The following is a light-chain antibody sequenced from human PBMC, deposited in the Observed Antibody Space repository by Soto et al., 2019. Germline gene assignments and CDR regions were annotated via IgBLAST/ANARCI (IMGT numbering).Light chain of an antibody. J-gene: IGKJ1*01. V-gene: IGKV3-15*01. Sequence: EIVMTQSPATLSVSPGERATLSCRASQSVSSNFAWYQQKPGQAPRLLIYGASTRATGIPARFSGSGSGTEFTLIISSRQAEDFAVYYCQQYNNWRWTFGQGTKVEIK. CDR2: GAS. CDR1: QSVSSN. CDR3: QQYNNWRWT.